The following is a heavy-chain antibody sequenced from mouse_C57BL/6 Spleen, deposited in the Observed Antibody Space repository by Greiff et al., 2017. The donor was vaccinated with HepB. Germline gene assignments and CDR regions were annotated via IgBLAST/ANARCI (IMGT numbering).Heavy chain of an antibody. J-gene: IGHJ3*01. CDR3: AREGIYYDYDGGFAY. V-gene: IGHV1-82*01. CDR2: IYPGDGDT. D-gene: IGHD2-4*01. CDR1: GYAFSSSW. Sequence: VQLQQSGPELVKPGASVKISCKASGYAFSSSWMNWVKQRPGKGLEWIGRIYPGDGDTNYNGKFKGKATLTADKSSSTAYMQLSSLTSEDSAVYFCAREGIYYDYDGGFAYWGQGTLVTVSA.